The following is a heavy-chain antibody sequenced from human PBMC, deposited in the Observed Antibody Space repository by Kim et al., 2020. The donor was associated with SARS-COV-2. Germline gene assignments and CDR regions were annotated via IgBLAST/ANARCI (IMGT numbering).Heavy chain of an antibody. Sequence: ASVKVSCKASGYTFTSYYMHWVRQAPGQGLEWMGIINPSGGSTSYAQKFQGRVTMTRDTSTSTVYMELSSLRSEDTAVYYCARDSSPDDLVGLPPLGGYYGMDVWGQGTTVTVSS. CDR2: INPSGGST. J-gene: IGHJ6*02. CDR3: ARDSSPDDLVGLPPLGGYYGMDV. V-gene: IGHV1-46*01. D-gene: IGHD6-13*01. CDR1: GYTFTSYY.